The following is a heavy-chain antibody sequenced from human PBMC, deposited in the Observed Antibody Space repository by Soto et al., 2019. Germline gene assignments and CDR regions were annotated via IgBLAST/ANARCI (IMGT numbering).Heavy chain of an antibody. CDR3: ARGALNSGYDPIYYYYGMDV. D-gene: IGHD5-12*01. CDR2: IWYDGSNK. Sequence: QVQLVESGGGVVQPGRSLRLSCAASGFIFSSYGMHWVRQAPGKGLEWVAVIWYDGSNKYYADSVKGRFTISRDNSKNTLYLQMNSLRAEDTAVYYCARGALNSGYDPIYYYYGMDVWGQGTTVTVSS. J-gene: IGHJ6*02. CDR1: GFIFSSYG. V-gene: IGHV3-33*01.